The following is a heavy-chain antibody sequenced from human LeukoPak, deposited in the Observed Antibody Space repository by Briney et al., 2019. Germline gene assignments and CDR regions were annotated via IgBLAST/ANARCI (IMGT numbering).Heavy chain of an antibody. CDR3: VKEVDGQFV. D-gene: IGHD5-24*01. J-gene: IGHJ4*02. CDR2: ISTDSSYK. Sequence: PGGSLRLSCAASGFSFGNYTRSWVRQLPGRRLEWVSSISTDSSYKYFGVSVRGRFSISRDNAKKSLYLQLNSLRVDDTAVYYCVKEVDGQFVWGQGTQVTVSS. CDR1: GFSFGNYT. V-gene: IGHV3-21*01.